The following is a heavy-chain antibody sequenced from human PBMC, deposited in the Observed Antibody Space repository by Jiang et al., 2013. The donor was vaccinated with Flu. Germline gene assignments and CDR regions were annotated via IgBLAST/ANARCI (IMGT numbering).Heavy chain of an antibody. Sequence: LLKPSETLSLTCAVYGGSFSGYYWSWIRQPPGKGLEWIGYIFYSGSTNYNPSLRSRVTISVDTSKNQFSLKLSSVTAADTAVYYCARNGVYYTSGSYGVDYVGPGNPGHRLL. V-gene: IGHV4-59*01. D-gene: IGHD3-10*01. CDR2: IFYSGST. J-gene: IGHJ4*02. CDR3: ARNGVYYTSGSYGVDY. CDR1: GGSFSGYY.